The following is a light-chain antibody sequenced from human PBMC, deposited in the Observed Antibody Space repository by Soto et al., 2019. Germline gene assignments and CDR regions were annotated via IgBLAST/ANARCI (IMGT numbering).Light chain of an antibody. V-gene: IGKV1-5*03. J-gene: IGKJ1*01. Sequence: IQMTQSPSSLSASVGDSVAVTCRASENVNGHLAWYQQKPGKAPKLLIYEASILESGVPSRFSGSGFGTEFTLTISSLQPDDFATYYCQQYNSYSTFGQGTKVDIK. CDR1: ENVNGH. CDR2: EAS. CDR3: QQYNSYST.